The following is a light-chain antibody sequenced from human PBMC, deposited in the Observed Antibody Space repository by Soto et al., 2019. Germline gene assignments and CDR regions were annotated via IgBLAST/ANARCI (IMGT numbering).Light chain of an antibody. V-gene: IGLV2-11*01. Sequence: QSLLTQPRSVSGSPGQSVTISCTGTSSDVGGYNYVSWYQHHPGKAPKLMIYDVDKRPSGVPGRFSGSKSGNTASLTISWLQAEDEADYYCCSYAGSYTFVLGNGTKVTVL. CDR3: CSYAGSYTFV. CDR2: DVD. CDR1: SSDVGGYNY. J-gene: IGLJ1*01.